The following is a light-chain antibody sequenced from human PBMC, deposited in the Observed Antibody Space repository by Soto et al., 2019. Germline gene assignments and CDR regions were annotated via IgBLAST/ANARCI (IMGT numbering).Light chain of an antibody. CDR2: DAF. Sequence: DIQITQSPSTLSASVGDRVNITCRASQSISSWLAWYQQKPGKAPKLLIYDAFTLESGVPSRFSGSGFGTEFSLTISSLQPDDFGSYYCQHMRTFGQGTKVDI. CDR1: QSISSW. V-gene: IGKV1-5*01. J-gene: IGKJ1*01. CDR3: QHMRT.